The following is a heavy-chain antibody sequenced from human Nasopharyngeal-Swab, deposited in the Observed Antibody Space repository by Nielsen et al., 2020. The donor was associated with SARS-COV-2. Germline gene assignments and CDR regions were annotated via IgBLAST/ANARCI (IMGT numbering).Heavy chain of an antibody. V-gene: IGHV3-33*01. J-gene: IGHJ4*02. Sequence: GGSLRLSCAASGFTFSSYGMHWVRQAPGKGLEWVAVIWYDGSNKYYADSVKGRFTISRDNSKNTLYLQMNSLRAEDTAVYYCARRSSRTHPFDYWGQGTLVTVSS. CDR3: ARRSSRTHPFDY. CDR1: GFTFSSYG. CDR2: IWYDGSNK. D-gene: IGHD6-13*01.